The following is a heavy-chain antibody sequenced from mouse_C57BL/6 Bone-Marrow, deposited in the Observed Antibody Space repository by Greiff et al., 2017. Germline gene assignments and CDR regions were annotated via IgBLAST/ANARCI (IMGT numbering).Heavy chain of an antibody. J-gene: IGHJ3*01. CDR2: IYPGGGYT. CDR1: GYTFTNYW. V-gene: IGHV1-63*01. CDR3: ARHDYDPWFAY. D-gene: IGHD2-4*01. Sequence: QVQLQQSGAELVRPGTSVKMSCKASGYTFTNYWIGWAKQRPGHGLEWIGDIYPGGGYTNYNEKFKGKATLTADTSSSTAYMQISSLTSEDSAIYYCARHDYDPWFAYWGQGTLVTVSA.